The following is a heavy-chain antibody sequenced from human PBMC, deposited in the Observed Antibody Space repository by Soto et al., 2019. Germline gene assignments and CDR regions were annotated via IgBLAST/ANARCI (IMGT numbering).Heavy chain of an antibody. CDR2: IWYDGRKK. Sequence: GGSCRLCCAVSGFSFSNFGMHWVRLALGKGLERVAIIWYDGRKKYYADTVKDRFTISGDNSRLYLQMNRLGDEDTAVCYSARGYSYLSPCLDYWGQGTLVTVYS. CDR1: GFSFSNFG. CDR3: ARGYSYLSPCLDY. V-gene: IGHV3-33*01. J-gene: IGHJ4*02. D-gene: IGHD5-18*01.